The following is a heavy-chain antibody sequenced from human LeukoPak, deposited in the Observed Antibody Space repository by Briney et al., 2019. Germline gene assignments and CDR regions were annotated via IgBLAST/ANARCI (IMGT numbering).Heavy chain of an antibody. CDR2: ISWNSGSI. V-gene: IGHV3-9*03. CDR3: AKDQIAVAGTRGFDY. CDR1: GFTFDDYA. J-gene: IGHJ4*02. Sequence: GRSLRLSRAASGFTFDDYAMHWVRHAPGKGLEWVSGISWNSGSIGYADSVKGRFTISRDNAKNSLYLQMNSLRAEDMALYYCAKDQIAVAGTRGFDYWGQGTLVTVSS. D-gene: IGHD6-19*01.